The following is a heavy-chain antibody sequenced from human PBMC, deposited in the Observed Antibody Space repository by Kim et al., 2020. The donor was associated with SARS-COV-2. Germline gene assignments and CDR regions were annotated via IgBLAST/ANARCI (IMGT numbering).Heavy chain of an antibody. CDR1: GGTFSSYA. CDR3: ARDRGGEYSSSSGLDV. Sequence: ASVKVSCKASGGTFSSYAISWVRQAPGQGLEWMGGIIPIFGTANYAQKFQGRVTITADESTSTAYMELSSLRSEDTAVYYCARDRGGEYSSSSGLDVWGQGTTVTVSS. CDR2: IIPIFGTA. J-gene: IGHJ6*02. D-gene: IGHD6-6*01. V-gene: IGHV1-69*13.